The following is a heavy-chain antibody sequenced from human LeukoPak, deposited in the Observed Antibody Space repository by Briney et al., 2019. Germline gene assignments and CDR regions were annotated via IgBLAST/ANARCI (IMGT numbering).Heavy chain of an antibody. D-gene: IGHD3-22*01. CDR1: GFTFSSYT. CDR2: ITSSSSYI. CDR3: ARHVVAVGFDY. J-gene: IGHJ4*02. V-gene: IGHV3-21*01. Sequence: GGSLRLSCAASGFTFSSYTMNWVRQAPGKGLEWVSSITSSSSYIYYADSVMGRFTTSRDNANNSLYLQMNSLRAEDTAVYYCARHVVAVGFDYWGQGTLVTVSS.